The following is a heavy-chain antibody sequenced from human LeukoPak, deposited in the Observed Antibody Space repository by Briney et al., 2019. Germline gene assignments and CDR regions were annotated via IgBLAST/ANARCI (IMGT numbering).Heavy chain of an antibody. CDR2: ISRRGSHI. V-gene: IGHV3-11*01. D-gene: IGHD3-16*01. J-gene: IGHJ6*03. Sequence: GGSLRLSCAASGFTFSVFYMSWIRQAPGKGLEGISYISRRGSHIYYADTLRGRFTVSRDNAKNSLYLQMNSLRAEDTALYYCARVRFGADYHYMDAWGKGTTVTVSS. CDR3: ARVRFGADYHYMDA. CDR1: GFTFSVFY.